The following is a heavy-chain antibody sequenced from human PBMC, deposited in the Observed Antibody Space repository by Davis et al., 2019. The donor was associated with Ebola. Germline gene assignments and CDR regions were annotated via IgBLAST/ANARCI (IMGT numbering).Heavy chain of an antibody. CDR3: ARDLDYYYGMDV. V-gene: IGHV1-18*01. CDR2: ISGYNGNT. CDR1: GYTFTSYG. J-gene: IGHJ6*04. Sequence: ASVKVSCKASGYTFTSYGISWVRQAPGQGLEWMGWISGYNGNTILAQKFQGRVTMTRDTSTSTVYMELSSLRSEDTAVYYCARDLDYYYGMDVWGKGTTVTVSS.